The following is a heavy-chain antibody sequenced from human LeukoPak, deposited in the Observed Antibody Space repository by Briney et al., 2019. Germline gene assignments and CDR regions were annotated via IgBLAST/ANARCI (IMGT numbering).Heavy chain of an antibody. CDR2: INHSGST. CDR1: GGSFSGYY. V-gene: IGHV4-34*01. J-gene: IGHJ4*02. Sequence: PSETLSLTCAVYGGSFSGYYWIWIRQPPGKGLEWIGEINHSGSTNYNPSLKSRVTISVDTSKNQFSLKLSSVTAADTAVYYCARSGCSSTSCYRWYYFDYWGQGTLVTVSS. CDR3: ARSGCSSTSCYRWYYFDY. D-gene: IGHD2-2*01.